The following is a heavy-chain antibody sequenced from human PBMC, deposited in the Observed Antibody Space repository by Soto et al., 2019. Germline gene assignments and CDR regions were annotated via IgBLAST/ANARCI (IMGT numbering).Heavy chain of an antibody. J-gene: IGHJ6*02. D-gene: IGHD2-2*01. V-gene: IGHV5-51*01. CDR3: VRQTSQSQYYYYYDMDV. Sequence: PVESLKISFKGSGYTLTGYWIAWVRQMPGKGLEWMGIIYPGDSDTRYSPSFQGQVTFSADKSISTAYLQWSSLRASDTAMYYCVRQTSQSQYYYYYDMDVWGQGPTVTV. CDR1: GYTLTGYW. CDR2: IYPGDSDT.